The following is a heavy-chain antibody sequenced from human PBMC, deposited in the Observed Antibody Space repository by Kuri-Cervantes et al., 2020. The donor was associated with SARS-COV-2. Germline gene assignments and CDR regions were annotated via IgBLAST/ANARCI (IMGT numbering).Heavy chain of an antibody. CDR1: GFTFSSYS. D-gene: IGHD5-18*01. J-gene: IGHJ4*02. Sequence: LSLTCAASGFTFSSYSMNWVRQAPGKGLEWVPYISSSSSTIYYADSVKGRFTISRDNAKNSLYLQMNSLRDEDTAVYYCARDSRGYSYGYGHLFDYWGQGTLVTVSS. CDR3: ARDSRGYSYGYGHLFDY. V-gene: IGHV3-48*02. CDR2: ISSSSSTI.